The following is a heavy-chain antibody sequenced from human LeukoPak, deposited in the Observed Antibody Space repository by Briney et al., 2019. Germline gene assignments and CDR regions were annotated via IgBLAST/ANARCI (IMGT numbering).Heavy chain of an antibody. J-gene: IGHJ3*02. D-gene: IGHD6-13*01. CDR2: IYYSGST. V-gene: IGHV4-39*01. CDR3: ARHLVRSDAFDI. CDR1: GGSFSSSSYY. Sequence: SETLSLTCTVSGGSFSSSSYYWGWIRQPPGKGLEWIGSIYYSGSTYYNPSLKSRVTISVDTSKNQFSLKLSSVTAADTAVYYCARHLVRSDAFDIWGQGTMATVSS.